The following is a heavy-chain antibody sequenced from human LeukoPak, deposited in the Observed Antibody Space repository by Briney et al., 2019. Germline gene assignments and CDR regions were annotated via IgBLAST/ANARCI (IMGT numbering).Heavy chain of an antibody. CDR2: IHYSGIA. J-gene: IGHJ5*02. CDR1: GDSIGGGDSH. CDR3: ARYYFDSSAYYSNWFDP. Sequence: PSETLSLTCTVSGDSIGGGDSHWSWIRQPPGKGLEWIGYIHYSGIAYYNPSLRSRLTISLDTSKNQFSLKLSSLTAADTAVYYCARYYFDSSAYYSNWFDPWGQGTLVTVSS. V-gene: IGHV4-30-4*01. D-gene: IGHD3-22*01.